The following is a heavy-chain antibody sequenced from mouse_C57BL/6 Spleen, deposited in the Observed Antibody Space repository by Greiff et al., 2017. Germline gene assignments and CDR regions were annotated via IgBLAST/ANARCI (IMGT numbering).Heavy chain of an antibody. CDR1: GYAFTNYL. CDR2: INPGSGGT. V-gene: IGHV1-54*01. Sequence: VQLQESGAELVRPGTSVKVSCKASGYAFTNYLIEWVKQRPGQGLEWIGVINPGSGGTNYNEKFKGKATLTADTSSSTAYMQLSSLTSEDSAVYFCAREDGYYPFAYWGQGTLVTVSA. CDR3: AREDGYYPFAY. J-gene: IGHJ3*01. D-gene: IGHD2-3*01.